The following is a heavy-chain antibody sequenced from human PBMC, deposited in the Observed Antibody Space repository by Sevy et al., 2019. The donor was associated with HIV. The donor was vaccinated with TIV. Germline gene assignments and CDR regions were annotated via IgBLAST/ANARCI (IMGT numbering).Heavy chain of an antibody. CDR2: ISHDGINE. V-gene: IGHV3-30*18. Sequence: GGSLRLSCIGSGFSFSYYGIHWVRQSPGKGLDWVALISHDGINEYYADSVKGRFTISRDNSKNTVYLEMNSLRNEDTAIYFFANAYSGSYSHSYLYALDVWGRGTTVTVSS. J-gene: IGHJ6*02. CDR3: ANAYSGSYSHSYLYALDV. CDR1: GFSFSYYG. D-gene: IGHD1-26*01.